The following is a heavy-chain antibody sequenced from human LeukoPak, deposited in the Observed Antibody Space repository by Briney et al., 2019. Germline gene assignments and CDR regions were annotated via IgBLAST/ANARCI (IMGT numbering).Heavy chain of an antibody. CDR1: GFTFSSYG. CDR2: IRYDGNNK. D-gene: IGHD1-26*01. Sequence: GGSLRLSCAASGFTFSSYGLHWVRQAPGRGLEWVAFIRYDGNNKYYADSVKGRFTISRDNSKNTLYLQVNSLRTEDTAVYYCAKGTVGAYEIDYWGQGTLVTVSS. CDR3: AKGTVGAYEIDY. V-gene: IGHV3-30*02. J-gene: IGHJ4*02.